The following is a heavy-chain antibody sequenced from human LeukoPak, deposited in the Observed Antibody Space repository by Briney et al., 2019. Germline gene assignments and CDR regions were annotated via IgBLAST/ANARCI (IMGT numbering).Heavy chain of an antibody. CDR3: ARGRIGRITMIVVAARYYFDY. Sequence: SETLSLTCAVYRGSFSGYYWSWIRQPPGKGLEWIGEINHSGSTNYNPSLKSRVTISVDTSKNQFSLKLSSVTAADTAVYYCARGRIGRITMIVVAARYYFDYWGQGTLVTVSS. CDR1: RGSFSGYY. CDR2: INHSGST. V-gene: IGHV4-34*01. D-gene: IGHD3-22*01. J-gene: IGHJ4*02.